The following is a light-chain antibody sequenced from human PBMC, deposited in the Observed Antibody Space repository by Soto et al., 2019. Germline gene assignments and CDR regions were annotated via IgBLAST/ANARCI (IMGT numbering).Light chain of an antibody. CDR3: LQRSTFPLT. CDR2: DAS. J-gene: IGKJ4*01. CDR1: QSISSH. Sequence: EIVLTQSPATLSLSPGERATLSCRASQSISSHLAWYQQKPGQTPRLLMYDASNRATAVPARFSGSGSGTNFTITFSSLDPEDFTVYYCLQRSTFPLTFGGGTKVEIQ. V-gene: IGKV3-11*01.